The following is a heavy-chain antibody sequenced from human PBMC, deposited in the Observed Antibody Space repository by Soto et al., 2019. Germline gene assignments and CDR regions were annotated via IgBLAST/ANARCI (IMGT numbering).Heavy chain of an antibody. Sequence: EVQLVESGGGSVQPGGSLRLSCAASGFTFSTYWMHWVRQAPGKGLVWVSRINSDGTNTDYADSVKGRFTISRDNAKNPLYLHMSSLRAEDTAGYYCALFGVLIYPEAWGQGTLVTVSS. V-gene: IGHV3-74*01. CDR2: INSDGTNT. D-gene: IGHD3-3*01. J-gene: IGHJ5*02. CDR1: GFTFSTYW. CDR3: ALFGVLIYPEA.